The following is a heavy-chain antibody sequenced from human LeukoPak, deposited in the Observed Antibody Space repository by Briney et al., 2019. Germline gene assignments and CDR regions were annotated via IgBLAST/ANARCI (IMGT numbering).Heavy chain of an antibody. CDR1: GDSINSGRYY. CDR2: IYSSGRT. J-gene: IGHJ2*01. V-gene: IGHV4-61*02. CDR3: ARRGSWYGYFDF. D-gene: IGHD6-13*01. Sequence: TSETLSLTCTVSGDSINSGRYYWSWIRQPAGKGLEWIGRIYSSGRTNYNPSLKSRVTMSVDTSKNQFSLSLTSVTAADTAIYYCARRGSWYGYFDFWGRGTLVTVSS.